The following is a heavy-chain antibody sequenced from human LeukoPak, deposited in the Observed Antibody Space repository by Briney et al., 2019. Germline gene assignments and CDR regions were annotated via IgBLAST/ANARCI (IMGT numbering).Heavy chain of an antibody. D-gene: IGHD3-22*01. CDR3: ARHFTGYDSSGYYELYFDY. V-gene: IGHV4-4*07. Sequence: PSETLSLTCTVSGGSISSYYWSWIRQPAGKGLEWIGRIYTSGSTNYNPSLKSRVTMSVDTSKNQFSLKLSSVTAADTAVYYCARHFTGYDSSGYYELYFDYWGQGTLVAVSS. CDR2: IYTSGST. CDR1: GGSISSYY. J-gene: IGHJ4*02.